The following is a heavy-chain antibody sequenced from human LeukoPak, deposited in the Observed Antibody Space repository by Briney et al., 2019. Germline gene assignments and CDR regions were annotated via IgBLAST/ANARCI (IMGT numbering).Heavy chain of an antibody. CDR3: ARTYQYDRSGYYSY. Sequence: GGSLRLSCAASGFTFSDYYMSWIRQAPGKGLEWVSYISRTGSTTDYADSVKGRFTISRDNAKNSLYLQMNSLRAEDTAVYYCARTYQYDRSGYYSYWGQGNLVTVSS. J-gene: IGHJ4*02. V-gene: IGHV3-11*01. D-gene: IGHD3-22*01. CDR2: ISRTGSTT. CDR1: GFTFSDYY.